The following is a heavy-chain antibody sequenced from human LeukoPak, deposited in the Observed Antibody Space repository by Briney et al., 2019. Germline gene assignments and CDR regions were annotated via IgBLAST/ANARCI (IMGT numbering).Heavy chain of an antibody. Sequence: SETLSLTCAVYGGSFSGYYWSWIRQPPGKGLERIGEIFHRGIPNYNPSFESRVTMSVDTSKNQLSLNLNSVTAADTAVYYCARVMGASWFFYLDVWGKGTTVTVSS. CDR1: GGSFSGYY. CDR3: ARVMGASWFFYLDV. V-gene: IGHV4-34*12. CDR2: IFHRGIP. J-gene: IGHJ6*03. D-gene: IGHD3-16*02.